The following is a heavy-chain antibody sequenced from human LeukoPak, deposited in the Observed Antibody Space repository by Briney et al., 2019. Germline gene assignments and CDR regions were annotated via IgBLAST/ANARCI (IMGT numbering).Heavy chain of an antibody. D-gene: IGHD1-14*01. V-gene: IGHV4-59*08. CDR1: GASIGDYH. J-gene: IGHJ4*02. CDR2: IYYSGST. CDR3: ARVIPPLYYFDY. Sequence: SETLSLACTVSGASIGDYHWTWIRQPPGKGLEWVGDIYYSGSTDSNPSLKSRVTISVDTSKNHFSLKLSSVTAADTAVYYCARVIPPLYYFDYWGLGTLVTVSS.